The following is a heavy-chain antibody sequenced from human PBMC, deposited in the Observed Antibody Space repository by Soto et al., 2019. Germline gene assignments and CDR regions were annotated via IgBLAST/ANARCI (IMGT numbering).Heavy chain of an antibody. CDR1: RFTFSTYE. Sequence: GGSVRLSCAASRFTFSTYEMHWVRQAPGKGLEWVSYISSSGSTVYYADSVKGRFTISRDNTRNSLYLQMNSLRDEDTALYYCVRYCSTTLCNGVATRTFDYWGQGTLVTSPQ. J-gene: IGHJ4*02. CDR3: VRYCSTTLCNGVATRTFDY. CDR2: ISSSGSTV. V-gene: IGHV3-48*03. D-gene: IGHD2-2*01.